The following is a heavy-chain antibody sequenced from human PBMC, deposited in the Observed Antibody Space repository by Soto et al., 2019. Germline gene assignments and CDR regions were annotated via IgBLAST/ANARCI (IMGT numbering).Heavy chain of an antibody. V-gene: IGHV3-23*01. Sequence: EVQLLESGGGLVQPGGSLRLSCAASGFTFSSYAMSWVRQAPGKGLEWVSAISGSGGSTYYADSVKGRFTISRDNSKNTLYLQMNSLRAEDTAVYYCAKLPYSRGGLDYYFDYWGQGTLVTVSS. CDR1: GFTFSSYA. J-gene: IGHJ4*02. CDR2: ISGSGGST. CDR3: AKLPYSRGGLDYYFDY. D-gene: IGHD6-19*01.